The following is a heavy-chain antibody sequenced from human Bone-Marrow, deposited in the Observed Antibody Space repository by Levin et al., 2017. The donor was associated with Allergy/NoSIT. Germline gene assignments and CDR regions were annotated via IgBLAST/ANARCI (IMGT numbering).Heavy chain of an antibody. D-gene: IGHD5-12*01. V-gene: IGHV1-2*02. CDR1: GYTFTGYY. CDR3: ARMRHGYGPLDY. J-gene: IGHJ4*02. CDR2: INPNSGGT. Sequence: ASVKVSCKASGYTFTGYYMHWVRQAPGQGLEWMGWINPNSGGTNYAQKFQGRVTMTRDTSISTAYMELSSLRSDDTAVFYCARMRHGYGPLDYWGQGTLVTVSS.